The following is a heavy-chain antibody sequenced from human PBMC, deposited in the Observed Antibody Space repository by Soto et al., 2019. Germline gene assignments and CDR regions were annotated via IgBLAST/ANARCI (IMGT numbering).Heavy chain of an antibody. CDR1: GGSFSGYY. J-gene: IGHJ6*02. Sequence: SETLSLTCAVYGGSFSGYYWSWIRQPPGKGLEWIGEINHSGSTNYNPSLKSRVTISVDTSKNQFSLKLSSVTAADTAVYYCARGADFSVAATYYYYDGMDVWGQGTTVTVSS. CDR2: INHSGST. V-gene: IGHV4-34*01. CDR3: ARGADFSVAATYYYYDGMDV. D-gene: IGHD2-15*01.